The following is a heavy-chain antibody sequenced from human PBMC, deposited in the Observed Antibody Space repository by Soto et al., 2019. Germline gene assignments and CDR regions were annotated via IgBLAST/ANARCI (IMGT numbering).Heavy chain of an antibody. CDR3: ARGSRGERVEGDYFDY. CDR1: GDAITNGYW. CDR2: THHSGTL. Sequence: QVQLQESGPGLVKPSGTLSLTCAVSGDAITNGYWWTWVRQSPEKGLEWIGETHHSGTLNYNPSLRSRVSISVDRSKNQFSLNLISLTAADTAIYYCARGSRGERVEGDYFDYWGQGILVTVSS. V-gene: IGHV4-4*02. D-gene: IGHD2-2*01. J-gene: IGHJ4*02.